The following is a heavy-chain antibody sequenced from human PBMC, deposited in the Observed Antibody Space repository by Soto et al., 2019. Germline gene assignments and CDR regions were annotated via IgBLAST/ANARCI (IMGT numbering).Heavy chain of an antibody. CDR3: ANRLGSL. D-gene: IGHD3-16*01. V-gene: IGHV4-34*01. Sequence: QVQLQQWGTGLLKPSETLSLTCAVYGGSFSTYYWAWIRQPPGKGLEWIGETHHSGSTTYSPSLMSRVSISIDTSRNQFSLKLRAVTAADTGVYYCANRLGSLWGQGTRVTVSS. CDR2: THHSGST. CDR1: GGSFSTYY. J-gene: IGHJ4*02.